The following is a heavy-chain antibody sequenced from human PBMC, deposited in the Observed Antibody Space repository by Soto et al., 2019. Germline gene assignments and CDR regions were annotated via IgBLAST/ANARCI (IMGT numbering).Heavy chain of an antibody. V-gene: IGHV1-18*01. CDR2: ISAYNGNT. D-gene: IGHD2-2*01. J-gene: IGHJ6*04. CDR3: ARWSGCSSTSFYYGMDV. CDR1: GYTFTSYG. Sequence: ASVKVSCKASGYTFTSYGISWVRQAPGQGLEWMGWISAYNGNTNYAQKLQGRVTMTTDTSTSTAYMELRSLRSDDTAVYYCARWSGCSSTSFYYGMDVWGEGTRVPVSS.